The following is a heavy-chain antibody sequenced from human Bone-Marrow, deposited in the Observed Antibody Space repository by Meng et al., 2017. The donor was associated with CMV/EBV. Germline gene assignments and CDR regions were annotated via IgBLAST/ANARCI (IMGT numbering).Heavy chain of an antibody. V-gene: IGHV3-66*01. J-gene: IGHJ4*02. Sequence: GGSLRLSCAASGFTFSSYSMNWVRQAPGKGLEWVSILYIDGSTSYAASVKGRFTVSRDNAKNSLYLQMNSLRAEDTAVYYCAREEYTSSAPFDYWGQGTLVTVSS. CDR2: LYIDGST. CDR3: AREEYTSSAPFDY. D-gene: IGHD6-6*01. CDR1: GFTFSSYS.